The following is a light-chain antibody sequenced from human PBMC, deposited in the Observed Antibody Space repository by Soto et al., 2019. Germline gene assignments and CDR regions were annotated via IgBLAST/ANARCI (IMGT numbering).Light chain of an antibody. V-gene: IGLV2-23*01. Sequence: QSALTQPASVSGSPGQSITLSCTGTSSDVGRYSLVSWYQQHPGKAPKVIISEDSKRPSGVSNRFSGSKSGNTASLTISGLQAEDEADYYCCSFAGNSIYVFGTGTKVTVL. CDR2: EDS. CDR1: SSDVGRYSL. J-gene: IGLJ1*01. CDR3: CSFAGNSIYV.